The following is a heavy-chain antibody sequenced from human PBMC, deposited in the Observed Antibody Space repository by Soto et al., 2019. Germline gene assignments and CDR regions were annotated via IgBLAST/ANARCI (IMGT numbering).Heavy chain of an antibody. CDR1: GFSLNPIGVG. V-gene: IGHV2-5*02. CDR2: IYWDDDK. J-gene: IGHJ4*02. D-gene: IGHD5-12*01. CDR3: ARIHGPSGNYDLDY. Sequence: SGPTLVNPTQTLTLTCTFSGFSLNPIGVGVGWLRQPPGKALEWLALIYWDDDKRYSPSLKTNLTITKDTSKNQVVLTMTNVDPVDTATYYCARIHGPSGNYDLDYWGQGTLVTVSS.